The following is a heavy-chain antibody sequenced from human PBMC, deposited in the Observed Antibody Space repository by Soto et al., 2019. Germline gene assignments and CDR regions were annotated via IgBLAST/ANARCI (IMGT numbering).Heavy chain of an antibody. CDR1: GFTFSEYA. Sequence: QVQLVESGGSVVQPGRSLRLSCAASGFTFSEYAMHWVRQPPGKGLEWVAIISSDGKNTYYGDSVKGRFTISRDDSTSTLSLQMNGLRPEDTAVYFCARVHCTTEMCSGHYFYYALDVWGQGTTVTVSS. D-gene: IGHD1-26*01. CDR2: ISSDGKNT. J-gene: IGHJ6*02. V-gene: IGHV3-30*01. CDR3: ARVHCTTEMCSGHYFYYALDV.